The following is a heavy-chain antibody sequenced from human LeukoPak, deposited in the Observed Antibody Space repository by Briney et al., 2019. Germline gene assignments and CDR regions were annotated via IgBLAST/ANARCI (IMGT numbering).Heavy chain of an antibody. CDR1: GYTFTSSA. V-gene: IGHV1-58*02. CDR3: AADGRGRASGSYYINDAFDI. J-gene: IGHJ3*02. D-gene: IGHD3-10*01. CDR2: IVVGSGNT. Sequence: ASVKVSCKASGYTFTSSAMQWVRQARGHRLEWIGWIVVGSGNTNYAQKFQERVTITRDMSTSTAYMELSSLRSEDTAVYYCAADGRGRASGSYYINDAFDIWDQGKMVTV.